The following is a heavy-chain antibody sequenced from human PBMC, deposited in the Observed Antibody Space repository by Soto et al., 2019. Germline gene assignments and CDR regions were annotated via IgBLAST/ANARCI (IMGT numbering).Heavy chain of an antibody. CDR2: IYYSGST. Sequence: QVQLQESGPGLVKPSQTLSLTCTVSGGSISRGGYYWSWIRQHPGKGLEWIGYIYYSGSTYYNPSLKRRVTISVDASNNQSSLKLSSVTAGDTAVYYCASKYFGACGRGPSPYYYCFGMDVWCQGTTVTVSS. CDR3: ASKYFGACGRGPSPYYYCFGMDV. J-gene: IGHJ6*02. CDR1: GGSISRGGYY. D-gene: IGHD1-26*01. V-gene: IGHV4-31*03.